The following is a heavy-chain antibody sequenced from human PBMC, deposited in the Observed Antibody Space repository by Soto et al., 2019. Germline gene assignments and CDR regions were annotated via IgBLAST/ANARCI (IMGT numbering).Heavy chain of an antibody. CDR2: IIPIFGTA. V-gene: IGHV1-69*06. CDR1: GGTFSSYA. Sequence: GASVKVSCKASGGTFSSYAISWVRQAPGQGLEWMGGIIPIFGTANYAQKFQGRVTITADKSTSTAYMELSSLRSEDTAVYYCARSRLRLGELSYFDYWGQGTLVTVSS. D-gene: IGHD3-16*02. J-gene: IGHJ4*02. CDR3: ARSRLRLGELSYFDY.